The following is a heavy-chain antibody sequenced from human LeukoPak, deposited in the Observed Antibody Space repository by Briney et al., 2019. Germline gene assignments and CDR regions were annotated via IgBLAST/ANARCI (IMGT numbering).Heavy chain of an antibody. CDR3: ARDVLRYYYYYGMDV. CDR1: GYTFTSHD. V-gene: IGHV1-8*01. CDR2: MNPNSGNT. Sequence: ASVKVSCKASGYTFTSHDVNWVRQATGQGLEWMGWMNPNSGNTGYAQKFQGRVTMTRNTSISTAYMELSSLRSEDTAVYYCARDVLRYYYYYGMDVWGQGTTVTVSS. J-gene: IGHJ6*02. D-gene: IGHD3-9*01.